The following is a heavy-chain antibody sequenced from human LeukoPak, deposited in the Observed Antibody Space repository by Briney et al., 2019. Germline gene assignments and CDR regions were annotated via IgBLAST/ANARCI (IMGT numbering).Heavy chain of an antibody. J-gene: IGHJ6*03. CDR1: GFTFSSYW. V-gene: IGHV3-7*01. D-gene: IGHD6-19*01. CDR2: IKRDGSEK. Sequence: PGGSLRFSCEASGFTFSSYWMSWVRQAPGKGLEWVANIKRDGSEKYYVDSVKGRFTISRDNAKNSLYLQINSVGAEDTAVYFCARAGYSSGWSNYFYYMDAWGTGTTVTVPS. CDR3: ARAGYSSGWSNYFYYMDA.